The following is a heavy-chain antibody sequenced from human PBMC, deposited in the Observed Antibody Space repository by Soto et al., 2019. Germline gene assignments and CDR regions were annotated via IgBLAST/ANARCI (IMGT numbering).Heavy chain of an antibody. D-gene: IGHD3-22*01. Sequence: QVQLVESVGGVVQPGRSLRLSCAASGFTFSSYGMHWVRQAPGKGLEWVAVISYDGSNKYYADSVKGRFTISRDNSKNTLYLQMNSLRAEDTAVYYCAKDRDYYDSSGYYFDYWGQGTLVTVSS. CDR2: ISYDGSNK. CDR3: AKDRDYYDSSGYYFDY. V-gene: IGHV3-30*18. CDR1: GFTFSSYG. J-gene: IGHJ4*02.